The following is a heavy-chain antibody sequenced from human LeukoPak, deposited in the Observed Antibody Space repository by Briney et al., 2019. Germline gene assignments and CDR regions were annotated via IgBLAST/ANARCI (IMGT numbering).Heavy chain of an antibody. Sequence: GGSLRLSCAASGFTFSSYEMNWVRQAPGKGLEWVSYISSSSSYIYYADSVKGRFTISRDNAKNSLYLQMNSLRAENTAVYYCARWKSSGWAFDIWGQGTMVTVSS. J-gene: IGHJ3*02. CDR2: ISSSSSYI. CDR1: GFTFSSYE. V-gene: IGHV3-21*05. CDR3: ARWKSSGWAFDI. D-gene: IGHD1-1*01.